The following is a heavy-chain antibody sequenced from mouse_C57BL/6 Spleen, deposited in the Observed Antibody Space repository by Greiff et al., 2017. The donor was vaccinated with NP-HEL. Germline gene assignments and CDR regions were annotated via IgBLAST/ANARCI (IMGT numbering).Heavy chain of an antibody. V-gene: IGHV1-69*01. CDR2: IDPSDSYT. Sequence: QVQLQQPGAELVMPGASVKLSCKASGYTFTSYWMHWVKQRPGQGLEWIGEIDPSDSYTNYNQQFKGKSTLTVDKSSSTAYMQLRSLTSDDSAVYYCALNWDDLDYWGQGTTLTVSS. CDR1: GYTFTSYW. J-gene: IGHJ2*01. D-gene: IGHD4-1*02. CDR3: ALNWDDLDY.